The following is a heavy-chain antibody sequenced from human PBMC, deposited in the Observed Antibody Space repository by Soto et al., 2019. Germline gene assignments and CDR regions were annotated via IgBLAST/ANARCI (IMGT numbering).Heavy chain of an antibody. CDR1: GFTFSSYA. D-gene: IGHD3-22*01. J-gene: IGHJ4*02. CDR2: ISGSGGST. CDR3: AKLCQKRLLVLGGVSN. V-gene: IGHV3-23*01. Sequence: PGGSLRLSCAASGFTFSSYAMCWVRQAPGKGLEWVSAISGSGGSTNYADSVKGRFTISRDKSKNTLYLQMNSLRAEDTAVYYCAKLCQKRLLVLGGVSNWGQGTMVTVSS.